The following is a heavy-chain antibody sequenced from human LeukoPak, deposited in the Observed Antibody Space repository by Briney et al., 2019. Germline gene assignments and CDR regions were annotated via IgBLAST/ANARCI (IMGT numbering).Heavy chain of an antibody. D-gene: IGHD2-15*01. CDR2: ISSSGSTI. CDR1: GFTFSDYY. J-gene: IGHJ3*02. Sequence: PGGSLRLSCAASGFTFSDYYMSWIRQAPGKGLEWVSYISSSGSTIYYADSVKGRFTISRDNAKNSLYLQMNSLRAEDTAVYYCAKGEVVAVLFDAFDIWGQGTMVTVSS. CDR3: AKGEVVAVLFDAFDI. V-gene: IGHV3-11*04.